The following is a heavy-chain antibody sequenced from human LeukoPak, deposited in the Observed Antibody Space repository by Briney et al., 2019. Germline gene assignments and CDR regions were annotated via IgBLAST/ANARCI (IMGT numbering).Heavy chain of an antibody. CDR2: IDPSDSVT. J-gene: IGHJ4*02. D-gene: IGHD5-18*01. Sequence: GESLKVSCQGSGYSLPSYWIRWGRETPGNSVERMGIIDPSDSVTRYTPSFQGQVTISVDKSLTTADLQWNGLKASDTAMYYCARQTAMGRSGDYWGQGTLVTVSS. CDR1: GYSLPSYW. V-gene: IGHV5-51*01. CDR3: ARQTAMGRSGDY.